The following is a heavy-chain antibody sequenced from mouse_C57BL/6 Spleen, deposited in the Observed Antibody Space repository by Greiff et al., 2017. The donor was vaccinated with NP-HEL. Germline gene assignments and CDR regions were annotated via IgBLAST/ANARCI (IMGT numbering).Heavy chain of an antibody. J-gene: IGHJ3*01. CDR1: GYTFTDYY. Sequence: EVQLQQSGPVLVKPGASVKMSCKASGYTFTDYYMNWVKQSHGKSLEWIGVINPYNGGTSYNQKFKGKATLTVDKSSSTAYMERNSLTSEDSAVYYCASKNDGYYFAWFAYWGQVTLVTVSA. V-gene: IGHV1-19*01. CDR2: INPYNGGT. CDR3: ASKNDGYYFAWFAY. D-gene: IGHD2-3*01.